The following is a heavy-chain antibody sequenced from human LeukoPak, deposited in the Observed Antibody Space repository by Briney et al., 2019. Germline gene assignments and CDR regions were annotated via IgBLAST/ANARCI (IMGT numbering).Heavy chain of an antibody. D-gene: IGHD3-9*01. V-gene: IGHV1-8*01. CDR1: GYTFTSYD. CDR2: VNPDSGNT. J-gene: IGHJ6*02. CDR3: AGGGILRYFDWLGSGGMDV. Sequence: ASVKVSCRTSGYTFTSYDIHWVRQAPGQGLEWMGWVNPDSGNTGYAQKFQGRVTMTRNTSISTAYMELSSLRSEDTAVYYCAGGGILRYFDWLGSGGMDVWGQGTTVTVSS.